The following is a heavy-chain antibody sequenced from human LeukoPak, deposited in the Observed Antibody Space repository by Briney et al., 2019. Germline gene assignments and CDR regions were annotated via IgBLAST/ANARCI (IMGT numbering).Heavy chain of an antibody. V-gene: IGHV3-7*03. D-gene: IGHD1-20*01. Sequence: GGSLRLSCAASGFTFSSYWMSWVRQAPGKGLEWVAKIKQDGGEKYYVDSVKGRFTVSRDNAKNSLNLQMNSLRAEDTALYYCARGKPVTGTPDYYSYGMDVWGQGTMVTVSS. CDR1: GFTFSSYW. CDR2: IKQDGGEK. J-gene: IGHJ6*02. CDR3: ARGKPVTGTPDYYSYGMDV.